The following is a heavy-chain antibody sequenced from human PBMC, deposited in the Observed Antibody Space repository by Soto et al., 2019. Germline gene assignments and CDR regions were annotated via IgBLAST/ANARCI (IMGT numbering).Heavy chain of an antibody. D-gene: IGHD2-8*02. J-gene: IGHJ4*02. Sequence: LSLGCALSRGSIKSRGYDWSWIRQHPGKGLEWIGDIYNSGSTHYNPSLKSRVSILLDTSNNQFSLKLTSVTAADTAVYYCARHTSDIELPRLSYFAYRGQGTAVTVSS. CDR3: ARHTSDIELPRLSYFAY. CDR1: RGSIKSRGYD. V-gene: IGHV4-31*11. CDR2: IYNSGST.